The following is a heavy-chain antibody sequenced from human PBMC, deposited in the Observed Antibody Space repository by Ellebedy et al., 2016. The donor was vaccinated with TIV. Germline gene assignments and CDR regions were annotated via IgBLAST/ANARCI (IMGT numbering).Heavy chain of an antibody. D-gene: IGHD6-19*01. V-gene: IGHV3-30*18. CDR3: AKDLGRWLDYFDY. Sequence: PGGSLRLSCAASGFSFRNYGMHWVRQAPGKGLEWVAVISSDGIDANYAASVRGRFTISRDNSKNTLFLQMNSLRPEDTAVYFCAKDLGRWLDYFDYWGQGTLVTVSS. CDR2: ISSDGIDA. CDR1: GFSFRNYG. J-gene: IGHJ4*02.